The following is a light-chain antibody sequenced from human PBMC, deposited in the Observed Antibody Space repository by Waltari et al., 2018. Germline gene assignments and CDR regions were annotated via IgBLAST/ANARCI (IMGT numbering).Light chain of an antibody. J-gene: IGKJ2*01. CDR1: QSVLYSSNNKNY. CDR3: QQYYSAPYT. CDR2: WAT. V-gene: IGKV4-1*01. Sequence: DIVMTQSPDSLAVSLGERATINCKSSQSVLYSSNNKNYLTWYQQKPGQPPKLLIYWATTRESGVPDRFSGSASGTDFTLTISSLQAKDVAVYYCQQYYSAPYTFGQGTKLEIK.